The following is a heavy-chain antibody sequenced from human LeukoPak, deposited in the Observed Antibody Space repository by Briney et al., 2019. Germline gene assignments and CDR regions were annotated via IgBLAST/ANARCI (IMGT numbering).Heavy chain of an antibody. CDR1: GGSISSYY. Sequence: NPSETLSLTCTVSGGSISSYYWSWIRQPPGKGLEWIGEINHSGSTNYNPSLKSRVTISVDTSKNQFSLKLSSVTAADTAVYYCARDAGHFDCWGQGTLVTVSS. J-gene: IGHJ4*02. V-gene: IGHV4-34*01. CDR3: ARDAGHFDC. CDR2: INHSGST.